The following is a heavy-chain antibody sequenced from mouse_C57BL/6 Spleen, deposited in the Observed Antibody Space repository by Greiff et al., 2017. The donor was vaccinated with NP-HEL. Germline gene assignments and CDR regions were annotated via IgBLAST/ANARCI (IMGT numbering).Heavy chain of an antibody. J-gene: IGHJ4*01. Sequence: QVQLKESGAELVRPGASVKLSCKASGYTFTDYYINWVKQRPGQGLEWIARIYPGSGNTYYNEKFKGKATLTAKKSSSTAYMQLSSLTSEDSAVYFCARWVTTVLDYWGQGTSVTVSS. V-gene: IGHV1-76*01. CDR1: GYTFTDYY. CDR2: IYPGSGNT. D-gene: IGHD1-1*01. CDR3: ARWVTTVLDY.